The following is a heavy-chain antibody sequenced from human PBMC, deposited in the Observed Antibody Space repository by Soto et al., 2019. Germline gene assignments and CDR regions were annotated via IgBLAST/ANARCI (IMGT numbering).Heavy chain of an antibody. CDR3: ARGKFYQGIYGMDV. V-gene: IGHV3-30-3*01. D-gene: IGHD3-16*02. CDR1: GFTFSSYA. CDR2: ISYDGSNK. Sequence: GGSLRLSCAASGFTFSSYAMHWVRQAPGKGLEWVAVISYDGSNKYYADSVKGRFTISRDNSKNTLYLQMNSLRAEDTAVYYCARGKFYQGIYGMDVWGQGTTVTVSS. J-gene: IGHJ6*02.